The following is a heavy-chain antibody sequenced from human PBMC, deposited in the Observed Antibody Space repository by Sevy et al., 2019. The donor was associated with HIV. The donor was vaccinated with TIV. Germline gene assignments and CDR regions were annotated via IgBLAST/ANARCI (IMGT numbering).Heavy chain of an antibody. V-gene: IGHV3-53*01. CDR2: IYSDGST. Sequence: GGSLRLSCAASEFTVSDNYTSWVRQAPGKGLEWVSVIYSDGSTYYADSVKGRFTISRDNSKNTLYLQMNSLRAEDTAVYYCANHASDYDSSGYLERDAFDIWGQGTMVTVSS. D-gene: IGHD3-22*01. J-gene: IGHJ3*02. CDR3: ANHASDYDSSGYLERDAFDI. CDR1: EFTVSDNY.